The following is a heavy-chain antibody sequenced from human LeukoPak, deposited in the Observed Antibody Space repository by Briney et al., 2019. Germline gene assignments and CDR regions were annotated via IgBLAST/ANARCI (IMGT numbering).Heavy chain of an antibody. Sequence: SVKVSCKASGGTFSSYAISWVRQAPGQGLEWMGGIIPIFGTANYAQKFQGRVTITADESTSTAYMELSSLRSEDTAVYYCARDLFRLGRYYYYYMDVWGKGTTVTVSS. CDR2: IIPIFGTA. V-gene: IGHV1-69*13. J-gene: IGHJ6*03. CDR3: ARDLFRLGRYYYYYMDV. CDR1: GGTFSSYA. D-gene: IGHD2-21*01.